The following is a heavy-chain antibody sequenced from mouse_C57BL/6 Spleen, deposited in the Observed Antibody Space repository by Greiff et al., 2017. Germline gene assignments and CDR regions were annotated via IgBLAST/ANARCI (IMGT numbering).Heavy chain of an antibody. CDR1: GYTFTSYG. D-gene: IGHD1-2*01. CDR3: AREGYGKEDY. CDR2: IDPRSGNH. V-gene: IGHV1-81*01. J-gene: IGHJ2*01. Sequence: QVQLQQSGAELARPGASVKLSCKASGYTFTSYGMSWVKQRTGQGLEWIGEIDPRSGNHYYNEKFKGKATLTADKSSSTAYMELRSLTSEDSAVYFCAREGYGKEDYWGQGTTLTVSS.